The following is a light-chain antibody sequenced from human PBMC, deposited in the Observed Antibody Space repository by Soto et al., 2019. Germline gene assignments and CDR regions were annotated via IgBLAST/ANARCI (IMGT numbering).Light chain of an antibody. CDR2: GAS. V-gene: IGKV3-15*01. Sequence: EMVMTQSPATLSVSPGERATLSCRASQSISSYLAWYQQKPGQGPRLLIYGASTRATGIPARFSGSGSGTEFTLTISSLQSEDFAVYYCQQYNKWPLTFGHGTKLEIK. CDR3: QQYNKWPLT. J-gene: IGKJ2*01. CDR1: QSISSY.